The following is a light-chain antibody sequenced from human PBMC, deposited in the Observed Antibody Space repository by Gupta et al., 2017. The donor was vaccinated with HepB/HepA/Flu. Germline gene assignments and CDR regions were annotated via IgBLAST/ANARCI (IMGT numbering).Light chain of an antibody. Sequence: QSALTQPASVSGSPGQSITISCTGTSSDVGGYNYVSWYQQHPGRAPKLMIYDVNNRPSGVSDRFSGSKSGNTASLTISGLRAEDEADYYCSSYTGSSTRVVFGGGTKLTVL. J-gene: IGLJ2*01. CDR2: DVN. CDR3: SSYTGSSTRVV. CDR1: SSDVGGYNY. V-gene: IGLV2-14*03.